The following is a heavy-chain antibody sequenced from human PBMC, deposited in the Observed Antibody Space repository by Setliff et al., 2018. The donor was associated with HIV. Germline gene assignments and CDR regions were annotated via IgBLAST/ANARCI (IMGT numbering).Heavy chain of an antibody. CDR1: GFTFSTYW. Sequence: PGGSLRLSCAASGFTFSTYWMSWVRQAPGKGLEWVANIKQDGGEKYYADSVKGRFTISRDNAKNTLYLQMNSLRAEDTALYYCARVSPWFDPWGQGTLVTVSS. CDR2: IKQDGGEK. CDR3: ARVSPWFDP. J-gene: IGHJ5*02. V-gene: IGHV3-7*03.